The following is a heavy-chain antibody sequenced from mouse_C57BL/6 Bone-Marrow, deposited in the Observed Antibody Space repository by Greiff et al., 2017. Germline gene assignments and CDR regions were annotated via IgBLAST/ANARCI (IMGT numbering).Heavy chain of an antibody. Sequence: VQLQQPGAELVMPGASVKLSCKASGYTFTSYWMPWVKQRTGQGLEWIGEIDPSDSYHNSNQKFKGKSTLTVDKSSSTAYMQLSSRTSEDSAVYYCARSSYYDYDTFAYWVQGTLVTVSA. J-gene: IGHJ3*01. CDR3: ARSSYYDYDTFAY. D-gene: IGHD2-4*01. V-gene: IGHV1-69*01. CDR1: GYTFTSYW. CDR2: IDPSDSYH.